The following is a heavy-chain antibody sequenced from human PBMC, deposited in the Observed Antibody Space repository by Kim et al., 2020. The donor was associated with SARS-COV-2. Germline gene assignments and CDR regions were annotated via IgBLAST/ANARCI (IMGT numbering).Heavy chain of an antibody. Sequence: SETLSLTCAVYGGSFSGYYWSWIRQPPGKGLEWIGEINHSGSTNYNPSLKSRVTISVDTSKNQFSLKLSSVTAADTAVYYCARGGRRSWNKRTHWFDPWGQGTLVTVSP. J-gene: IGHJ5*02. CDR3: ARGGRRSWNKRTHWFDP. D-gene: IGHD6-13*01. CDR2: INHSGST. CDR1: GGSFSGYY. V-gene: IGHV4-34*01.